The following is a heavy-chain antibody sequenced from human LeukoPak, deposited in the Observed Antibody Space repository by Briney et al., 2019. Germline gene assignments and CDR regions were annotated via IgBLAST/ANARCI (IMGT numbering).Heavy chain of an antibody. Sequence: GGSLRLSCVASGFTFSNYWMTWVRQAPRKGLEWVANIKQDGSVKYYVDSVRGRFTISRDNAKNSLYLQVISLRAEDKAVYYCAREISSWYRTEGRFDPWVQGTLVTVSS. D-gene: IGHD6-13*01. CDR1: GFTFSNYW. V-gene: IGHV3-7*01. CDR2: IKQDGSVK. CDR3: AREISSWYRTEGRFDP. J-gene: IGHJ5*02.